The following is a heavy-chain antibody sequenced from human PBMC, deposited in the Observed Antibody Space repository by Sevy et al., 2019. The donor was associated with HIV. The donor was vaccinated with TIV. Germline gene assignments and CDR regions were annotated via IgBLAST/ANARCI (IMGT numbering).Heavy chain of an antibody. J-gene: IGHJ4*02. D-gene: IGHD1-1*01. V-gene: IGHV3-30*03. CDR1: GFSFSSHG. CDR2: ISYDGNKR. Sequence: GGSLRLSCAASGFSFSSHGMHWVRQAPGKGLEWQAVISYDGNKRNYADSVKGRFTISRDNSKNTLYLQMNSLRAEDTAVYYCARDGGWYNYAPSDYWGQGTLVTVSS. CDR3: ARDGGWYNYAPSDY.